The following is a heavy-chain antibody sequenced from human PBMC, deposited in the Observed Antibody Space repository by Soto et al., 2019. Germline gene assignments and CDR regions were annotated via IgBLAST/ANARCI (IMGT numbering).Heavy chain of an antibody. V-gene: IGHV4-4*02. CDR2: VHHSGTT. CDR3: AMGVSFRWVY. D-gene: IGHD2-8*01. CDR1: CGSISTDYW. Sequence: QVQLQESGTGLVKPSGTLSLTCAVYCGSISTDYWWSWVRQPPGKGLEWIGEVHHSGTTNYNQSLKSRVTMSVDKAGNQVSLELTSVAAADTAVYYCAMGVSFRWVYCGQGTLVTVSS. J-gene: IGHJ4*02.